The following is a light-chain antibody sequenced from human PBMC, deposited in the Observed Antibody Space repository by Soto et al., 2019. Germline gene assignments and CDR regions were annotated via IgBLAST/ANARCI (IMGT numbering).Light chain of an antibody. CDR3: SSYTVSSTL. Sequence: QSALTQPASVSGSPGQSITISCNGSSGDVGGYDYVSWYQQLPGKAPKLMIYDVTNRPSGVSNRFSGSKSDNTASLTISGLRAEDEADYYCSSYTVSSTLFGGGTKLTVL. CDR1: SGDVGGYDY. CDR2: DVT. J-gene: IGLJ2*01. V-gene: IGLV2-14*03.